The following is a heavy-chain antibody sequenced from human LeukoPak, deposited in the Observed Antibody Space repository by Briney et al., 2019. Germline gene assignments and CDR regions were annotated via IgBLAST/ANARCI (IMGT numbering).Heavy chain of an antibody. CDR3: ARVSSGYSSREFDC. V-gene: IGHV4-59*13. Sequence: SETLSLTCTVSGVSISTFYWSWIRQPPGKGLEWIGYIYYSGSTNYNPSLKSRVTISVDTSKNQFSLKLSSVTAADTAVYYCARVSSGYSSREFDCWGQGTLVTVSS. J-gene: IGHJ4*02. CDR1: GVSISTFY. CDR2: IYYSGST. D-gene: IGHD6-13*01.